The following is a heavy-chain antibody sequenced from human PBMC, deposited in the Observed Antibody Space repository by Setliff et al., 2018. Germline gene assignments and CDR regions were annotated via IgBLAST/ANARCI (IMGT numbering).Heavy chain of an antibody. CDR2: INPGGSGK. Sequence: GESLKISCVGTGFSFRNCWASWVRQAPGKGPEWVASINPGGSGKYYVDSVRGRFTISRDNARNSLSLQMNSLRSDDTAVYYCLGAGTCSYWGQGTRVTVSS. CDR1: GFSFRNCW. J-gene: IGHJ4*02. CDR3: LGAGTCSY. D-gene: IGHD3-10*02. V-gene: IGHV3-7*01.